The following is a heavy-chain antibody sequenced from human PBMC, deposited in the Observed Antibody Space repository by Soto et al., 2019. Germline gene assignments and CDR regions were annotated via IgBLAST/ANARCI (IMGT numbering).Heavy chain of an antibody. CDR2: ISAHNGNT. CDR1: GYTFTSYG. Sequence: QVHLVQSGAEVKKPGASVKISCKCSGYTFTSYGITWVRQALGQGLEWMGWISAHNGNTDYAQKLQGRVTVTRDTSTSTAYMELRSLRSDDMAVYYCARGRYGDYWGQGSLVTVSS. CDR3: ARGRYGDY. D-gene: IGHD1-1*01. J-gene: IGHJ4*02. V-gene: IGHV1-18*03.